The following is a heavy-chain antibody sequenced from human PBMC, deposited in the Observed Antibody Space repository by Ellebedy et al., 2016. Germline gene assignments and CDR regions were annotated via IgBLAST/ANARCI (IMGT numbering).Heavy chain of an antibody. CDR1: GGSMSSYY. CDR2: IHNSGTT. D-gene: IGHD3-3*02. Sequence: SETLSLTCTVSGGSMSSYYWSWIRQPPGKGLEYIAYIHNSGTTNYNPSLKSRVTISIVTSKNQFSLKLSSVTAADTAVYYCARVTISSSAWWTLDHWGQGTLVTVSS. V-gene: IGHV4-59*01. CDR3: ARVTISSSAWWTLDH. J-gene: IGHJ4*02.